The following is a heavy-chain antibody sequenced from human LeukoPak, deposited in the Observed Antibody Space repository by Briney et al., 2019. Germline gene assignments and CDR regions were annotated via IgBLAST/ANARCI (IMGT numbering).Heavy chain of an antibody. CDR3: ASQGRYCSGGSCYSPHYFDY. CDR2: SYYSGSS. J-gene: IGHJ4*02. Sequence: SETLSLTRTVSGGSITSKTYYWGWVRQPPGKGLELIGSSYYSGSSYYHPSLKNRLTIAVDTSRSPFSLKMTSVTAADTAVYYCASQGRYCSGGSCYSPHYFDYWGQGALVAVSS. CDR1: GGSITSKTYY. D-gene: IGHD2-15*01. V-gene: IGHV4-39*01.